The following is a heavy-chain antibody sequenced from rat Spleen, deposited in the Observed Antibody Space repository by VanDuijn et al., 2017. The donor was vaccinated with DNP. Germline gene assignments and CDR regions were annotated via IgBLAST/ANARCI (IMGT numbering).Heavy chain of an antibody. CDR3: AREREEIHGTGVTDWYFDL. J-gene: IGHJ1*01. D-gene: IGHD1-9*01. CDR1: GFSLTSYH. Sequence: QVQLKESGPGLVQPSQTLSLACTVSGFSLTSYHVHWIRQPSGKGLEWMGVIWAGGSTRYNSGLKSRLSISRDTSKSQVFFKMNSLQTEDTATYYCAREREEIHGTGVTDWYFDLWGPGTMVTVSS. V-gene: IGHV2-30*01. CDR2: IWAGGST.